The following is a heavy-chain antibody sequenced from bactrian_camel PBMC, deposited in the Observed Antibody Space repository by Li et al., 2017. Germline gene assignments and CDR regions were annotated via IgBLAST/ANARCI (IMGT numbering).Heavy chain of an antibody. V-gene: IGHV3S31*01. Sequence: VQLVESGGGLVQAGGTLSLSCTGSGFIFSNYAMSWVRQAPGKGLEWVSAINSGGGSTYYAGSVKGRFTISRVNAKNTLYLQLNSLKTEDTAMYYCAPTFGTDNPGYWGQGTQVTVS. D-gene: IGHD6*01. CDR1: GFIFSNYA. J-gene: IGHJ6*01. CDR2: INSGGGST. CDR3: APTFGTDNPGY.